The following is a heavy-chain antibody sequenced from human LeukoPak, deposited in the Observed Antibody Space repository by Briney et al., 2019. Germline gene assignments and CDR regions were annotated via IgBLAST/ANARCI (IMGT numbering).Heavy chain of an antibody. J-gene: IGHJ6*03. CDR3: ARSTSATAGYYYTDV. V-gene: IGHV3-13*01. D-gene: IGHD2-21*02. CDR2: IGSAGDT. CDR1: GFTFSSYD. Sequence: QSGGSLRLSCAASGFTFSSYDMHWVRQATGKGLEWVSAIGSAGDTYYPGSVKGRFTISRENAKNPLYLQMNSLRAGDTAVYHCARSTSATAGYYYTDVWGKGTTVTVSS.